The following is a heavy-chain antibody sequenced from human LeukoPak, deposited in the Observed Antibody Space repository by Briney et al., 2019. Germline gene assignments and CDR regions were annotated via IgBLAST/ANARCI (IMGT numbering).Heavy chain of an antibody. D-gene: IGHD3-10*01. CDR2: ISSSGSTI. Sequence: GGSLRLSCAASGFTFSDYYMSWIRQAPGKGREWVSYISSSGSTIYYADSVKGRFTISRDNAKNSLYLQMNSLRAEDTPVYYCARDLRTTIVRGPHTPNPPDYWGQGTLVTVSS. V-gene: IGHV3-11*01. J-gene: IGHJ4*02. CDR1: GFTFSDYY. CDR3: ARDLRTTIVRGPHTPNPPDY.